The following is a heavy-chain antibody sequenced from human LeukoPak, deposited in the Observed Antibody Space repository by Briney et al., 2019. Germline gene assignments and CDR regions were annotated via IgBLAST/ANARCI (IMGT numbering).Heavy chain of an antibody. D-gene: IGHD4-17*01. V-gene: IGHV3-9*01. Sequence: GGSLRLSCAASGFTFDDYAMHWVRQAPGKGLEWVSGISWNSGSIGYADSVKGRSIISRDNAKNSLYLQMNSLRAEDTALYYCAKVRGDYGDYSFDYWGQGTLVTVSS. CDR2: ISWNSGSI. J-gene: IGHJ4*02. CDR1: GFTFDDYA. CDR3: AKVRGDYGDYSFDY.